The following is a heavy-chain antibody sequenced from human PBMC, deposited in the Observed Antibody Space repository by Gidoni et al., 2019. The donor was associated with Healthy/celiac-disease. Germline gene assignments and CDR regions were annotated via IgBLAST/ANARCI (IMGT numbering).Heavy chain of an antibody. J-gene: IGHJ4*02. V-gene: IGHV3-23*01. CDR2: ISGSGGST. CDR3: AKAILWFGELFDHFDY. CDR1: GFPLSSHA. D-gene: IGHD3-10*01. Sequence: EVQLLESGGGLVPPGGSLRLSCPAPGFPLSSHAISWVRQAPGKGLEWVSAISGSGGSTYYANSVKGRFTISRDNSKNTLYLQMNSLRAEDTAVYYCAKAILWFGELFDHFDYWGQGTLVTVSS.